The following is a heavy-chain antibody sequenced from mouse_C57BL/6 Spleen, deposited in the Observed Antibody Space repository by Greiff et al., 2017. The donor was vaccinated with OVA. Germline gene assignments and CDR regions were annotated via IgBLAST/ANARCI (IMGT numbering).Heavy chain of an antibody. V-gene: IGHV1-20*01. CDR1: GYSFTGYF. CDR3: SRNGRSFDY. D-gene: IGHD4-1*01. CDR2: INPYNGDT. J-gene: IGHJ2*01. Sequence: EVHLVESGPELVKPGDSVKISCKASGYSFTGYFMNWVMQSHGKSLEWIGRINPYNGDTFYNQKFKGKATLTVDKSSSTAHMELRSLTSEDSAVYYCSRNGRSFDYWGQGTTLTVSS.